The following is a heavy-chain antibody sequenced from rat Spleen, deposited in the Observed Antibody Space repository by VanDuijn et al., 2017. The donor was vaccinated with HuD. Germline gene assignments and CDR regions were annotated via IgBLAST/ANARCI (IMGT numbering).Heavy chain of an antibody. D-gene: IGHD1-4*01. CDR3: ARFGTPFDY. CDR2: ISYDGSST. CDR1: GFTFSNYD. J-gene: IGHJ2*01. Sequence: EVQLVESGGGLVQPGRSMKLSCAASGFTFSNYDMAWVRQAPKKGLEWVATISYDGSSTNYRDSVKGRFTISRDNAKSTLYLQMDSLRSEDTATYYCARFGTPFDYWGQGVMVTVSS. V-gene: IGHV5-7*01.